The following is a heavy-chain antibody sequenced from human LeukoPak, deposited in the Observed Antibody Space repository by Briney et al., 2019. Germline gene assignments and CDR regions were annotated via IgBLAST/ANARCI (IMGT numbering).Heavy chain of an antibody. V-gene: IGHV2-5*02. CDR1: GFSLSSSGVG. CDR2: IYWDDDK. D-gene: IGHD1-26*01. CDR3: AHRRGTYYFQY. Sequence: SGPTLEKPTQTLTLTCTFSGFSLSSSGVGVGWIRQPPGKALEWLALIYWDDDKRYSPSLKSRLTITKDTSKNQVVLTMTNMDPVDTATYYCAHRRGTYYFQYWGQGTLVTVSS. J-gene: IGHJ4*02.